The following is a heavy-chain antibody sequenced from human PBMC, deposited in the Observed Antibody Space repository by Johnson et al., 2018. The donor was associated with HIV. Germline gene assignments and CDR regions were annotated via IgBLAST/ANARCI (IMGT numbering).Heavy chain of an antibody. CDR3: ARGIMITFGGVIPKDAFDI. D-gene: IGHD3-16*02. V-gene: IGHV3-20*04. J-gene: IGHJ3*02. Sequence: MLLVESGGGVVRPGGSLRLSCAASGFTFDDYGMSWVRQAPGKGLEWVSGINWNGGSTGYADSVKGRFTISRDNAKNSLYLQMNSLRAEDTALYYCARGIMITFGGVIPKDAFDIWGQGTMVTVSS. CDR2: INWNGGST. CDR1: GFTFDDYG.